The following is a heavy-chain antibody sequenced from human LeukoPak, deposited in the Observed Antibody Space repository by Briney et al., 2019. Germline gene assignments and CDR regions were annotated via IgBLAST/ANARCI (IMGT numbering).Heavy chain of an antibody. D-gene: IGHD2/OR15-2a*01. V-gene: IGHV1-46*01. CDR1: TSYY. CDR3: ARDFSGSIHFDY. CDR2: INPSGGST. J-gene: IGHJ4*02. Sequence: TSYYXHWVRQAPGQGLEWMGIINPSGGSTSYAQKFQGRVTMTRDTSTSTVYMELSSLRSEDTAVYYCARDFSGSIHFDYWGQGTLVTVSS.